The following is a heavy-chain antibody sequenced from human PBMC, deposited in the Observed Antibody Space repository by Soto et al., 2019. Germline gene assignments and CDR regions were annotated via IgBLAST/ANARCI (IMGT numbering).Heavy chain of an antibody. Sequence: PSDTLSLTGTVSGGSISSHYWSWIRQPPGKGLEWMGYIYYSGSTNYNPALKSRVTIPVDTSKNQFSLKLSSVTAAHTSVSSCASGSGYLHTFDYRGPGTLVTVS. CDR3: ASGSGYLHTFDY. V-gene: IGHV4-59*08. CDR2: IYYSGST. CDR1: GGSISSHY. J-gene: IGHJ4*02. D-gene: IGHD3-22*01.